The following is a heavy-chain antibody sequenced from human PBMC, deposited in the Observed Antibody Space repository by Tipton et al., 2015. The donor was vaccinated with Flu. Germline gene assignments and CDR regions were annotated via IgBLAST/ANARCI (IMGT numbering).Heavy chain of an antibody. CDR3: ARVVLSYFDFWSGTYGMDV. D-gene: IGHD3-3*01. CDR2: ISNSGNT. V-gene: IGHV4-59*01. Sequence: TLSLTCTVSGGSISNYYLWSWIRQSPGTGLEWIGDISNSGNTNYNPSLKGRASISVDTSKNQFSLKLNSVTAADTAVYYCARVVLSYFDFWSGTYGMDVWGQGITFFVS. CDR1: GGSISNYY. J-gene: IGHJ6*01.